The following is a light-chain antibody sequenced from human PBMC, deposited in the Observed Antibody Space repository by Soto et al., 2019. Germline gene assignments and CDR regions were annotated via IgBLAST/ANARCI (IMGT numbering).Light chain of an antibody. V-gene: IGKV1-5*03. J-gene: IGKJ1*01. Sequence: DIQMTQSPSPLSASIGDRVTITCRARQSISSWLAWYQQKPGKAPHVLIYKTSNSESGVPSRFSGSGSGTEFTLTISRLHPDDFATYYCQQYNNSPWTVGQGTKVEIK. CDR3: QQYNNSPWT. CDR1: QSISSW. CDR2: KTS.